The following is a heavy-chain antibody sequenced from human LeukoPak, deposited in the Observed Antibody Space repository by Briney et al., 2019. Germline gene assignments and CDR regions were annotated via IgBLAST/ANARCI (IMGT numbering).Heavy chain of an antibody. V-gene: IGHV4-61*02. CDR3: ARAVAKIWGHPHLYFDY. CDR2: IYTSGST. Sequence: PSETLSLTCTVSGGSISSGSYYWSWIRQPAGKGLEWIGRIYTSGSTNYNPSLKSRVIISVDTSKNQFSLKLSSVTAADTAVYYCARAVAKIWGHPHLYFDYWGQGTLVTVSS. CDR1: GGSISSGSYY. D-gene: IGHD3-16*01. J-gene: IGHJ4*02.